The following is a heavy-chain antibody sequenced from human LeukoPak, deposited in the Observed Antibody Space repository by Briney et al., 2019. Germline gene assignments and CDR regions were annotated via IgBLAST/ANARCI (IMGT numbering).Heavy chain of an antibody. D-gene: IGHD2-2*01. J-gene: IGHJ4*02. CDR2: INYSGST. V-gene: IGHV4-59*01. Sequence: PSETLSLTCTVSGGSISSYYWSWIRLPPGKGMEWTGYINYSGSTNYNPSLKSRVTISVDTSKNQFSLKLSSVTAADTAVYYCARDLRYCSSTSCLELFDYWGQGTLVTVSS. CDR3: ARDLRYCSSTSCLELFDY. CDR1: GGSISSYY.